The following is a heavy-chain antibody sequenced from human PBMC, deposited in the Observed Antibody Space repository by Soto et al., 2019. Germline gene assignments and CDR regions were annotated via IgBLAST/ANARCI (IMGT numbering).Heavy chain of an antibody. CDR3: AKCISMLYGLFDS. J-gene: IGHJ4*02. CDR1: GFTFNSYS. Sequence: PGGSLRLSCAASGFTFNSYSMHWVRQAPGKGLEWVSGISGVGHNTYYADFVKGRFTISRDNSKNTLYLQINSLRAEDTAVYYCAKCISMLYGLFDSWGQGTLVTAPQ. V-gene: IGHV3-23*01. CDR2: ISGVGHNT. D-gene: IGHD2-8*01.